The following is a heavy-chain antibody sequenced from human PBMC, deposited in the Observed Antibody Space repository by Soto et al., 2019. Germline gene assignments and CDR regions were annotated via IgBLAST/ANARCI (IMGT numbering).Heavy chain of an antibody. Sequence: GGSLRLSCASAGFTFSSYGMQGVRQAPGKGLEWVAVIWYDGSNKYYADSVKGRFTISRDNSKNTLYLKMNSLRAEDTAVYYCAREASHPYCSGGCCYTGPLDYWGQGT. D-gene: IGHD2-15*01. CDR1: GFTFSSYG. CDR2: IWYDGSNK. V-gene: IGHV3-33*01. J-gene: IGHJ4*02. CDR3: AREASHPYCSGGCCYTGPLDY.